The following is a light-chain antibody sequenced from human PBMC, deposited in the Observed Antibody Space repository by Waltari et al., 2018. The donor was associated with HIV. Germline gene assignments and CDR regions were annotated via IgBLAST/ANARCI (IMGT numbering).Light chain of an antibody. CDR2: GNN. CDR3: ATWDDTLSGHVV. CDR1: SSNIGSNY. Sequence: QSVLTQPPSASGTPGQRITISCSGSSSNIGSNYVYWYQQLPGTAPKLLIYGNNRRPSGVPDRFSGSKSGTSASLAISGLRSEDEADYYCATWDDTLSGHVVFGGGTKLNVL. V-gene: IGLV1-47*01. J-gene: IGLJ2*01.